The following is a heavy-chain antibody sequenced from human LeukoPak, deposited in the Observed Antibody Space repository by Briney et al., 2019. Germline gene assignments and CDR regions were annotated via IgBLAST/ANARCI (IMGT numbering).Heavy chain of an antibody. CDR2: IYYSGST. V-gene: IGHV4-59*01. Sequence: SETLSLTCTVSGGSISSYYWSWIRQPPGKGLEWIGYIYYSGSTNYNPSLKSRVTISVDTSKNQFSLKLSSVTAADTAVYYCARSVEGYCSGGSCYSYYYYLDVWGKGTTVTVSS. CDR1: GGSISSYY. CDR3: ARSVEGYCSGGSCYSYYYYLDV. D-gene: IGHD2-15*01. J-gene: IGHJ6*03.